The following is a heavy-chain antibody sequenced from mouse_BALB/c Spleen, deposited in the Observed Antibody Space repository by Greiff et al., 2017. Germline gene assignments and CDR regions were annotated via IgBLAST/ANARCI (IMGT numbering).Heavy chain of an antibody. CDR3: APYDGMDY. CDR2: INPSTGYT. CDR1: GYTFTSYW. D-gene: IGHD6-5*01. Sequence: VQLQQSGAELAKPGASVKMSCKASGYTFTSYWMHWVKQRPGQGLEWIGYINPSTGYTEYNQKFKDKATLTADKSSSTAYMQLSSLTSEDSAVYYCAPYDGMDYWGQGTSVTVSS. J-gene: IGHJ4*01. V-gene: IGHV1-7*01.